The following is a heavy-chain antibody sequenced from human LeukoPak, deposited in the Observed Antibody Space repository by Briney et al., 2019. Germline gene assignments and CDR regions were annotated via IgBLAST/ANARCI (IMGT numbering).Heavy chain of an antibody. CDR3: ARDSAYYGAIDY. CDR1: GFTFDDYA. V-gene: IGHV3-53*01. Sequence: GSLRLSCAASGFTFDDYAMHWVRQAPGKGLEWVSVIYSGGSTYYADSVKGRFTISRDNSRNTLYLQMNSLRAEDTAVYYCARDSAYYGAIDYWGQGTLVTVSS. J-gene: IGHJ4*02. D-gene: IGHD4-17*01. CDR2: IYSGGST.